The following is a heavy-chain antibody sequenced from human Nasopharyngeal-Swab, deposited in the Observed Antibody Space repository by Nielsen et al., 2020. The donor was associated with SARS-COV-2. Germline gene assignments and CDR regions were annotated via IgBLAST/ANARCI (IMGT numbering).Heavy chain of an antibody. V-gene: IGHV3-33*06. CDR1: GFTFSSYG. Sequence: GGSLRLSCAASGFTFSSYGMHWVRQAPGKGLEWVAVIWYDGSNKYYADSVKGRFTISRDNSKNTLYLQMNSLRAEDTAVYYCAKDEPYYDSSGYNYYYYYMDVWGKGTTVTVSS. D-gene: IGHD3-22*01. CDR2: IWYDGSNK. J-gene: IGHJ6*03. CDR3: AKDEPYYDSSGYNYYYYYMDV.